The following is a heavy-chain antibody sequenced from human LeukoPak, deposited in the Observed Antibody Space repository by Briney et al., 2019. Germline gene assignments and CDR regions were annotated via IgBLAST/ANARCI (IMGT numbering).Heavy chain of an antibody. CDR2: INHSGSS. V-gene: IGHV4-34*01. Sequence: SETLSLTCAVYGGSFSGYYWSWIRQPPGKGLEWIGEINHSGSSNYSPSLKSRVTISVDTSKNQFSLKLSSVTAADTAVYYCARVEWEALYYDNSGYNWFDPWGQGTLVTVSS. D-gene: IGHD3-22*01. CDR3: ARVEWEALYYDNSGYNWFDP. CDR1: GGSFSGYY. J-gene: IGHJ5*02.